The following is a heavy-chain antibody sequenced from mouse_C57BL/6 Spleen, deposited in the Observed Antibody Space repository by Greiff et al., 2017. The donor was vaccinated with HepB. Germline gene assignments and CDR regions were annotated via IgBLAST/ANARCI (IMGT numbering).Heavy chain of an antibody. CDR1: GYTFTSYW. D-gene: IGHD1-1*01. V-gene: IGHV1-50*01. Sequence: QVQLQQPGAELVKPGASVKLSCKASGYTFTSYWMQWVKQRPGQGLEWIGEIDPSDSYTNYNQKFKGKATLTVDTSSSTAYMQLSSLTSEDSAVYYCARDYYGSRNFDYWGQGTTLTVSP. CDR3: ARDYYGSRNFDY. J-gene: IGHJ2*01. CDR2: IDPSDSYT.